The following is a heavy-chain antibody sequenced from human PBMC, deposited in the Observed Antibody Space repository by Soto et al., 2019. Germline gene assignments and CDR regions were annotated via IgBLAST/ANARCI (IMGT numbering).Heavy chain of an antibody. J-gene: IGHJ6*02. V-gene: IGHV4-39*01. CDR1: GYSVSSSDYY. CDR3: APLSVSLSGPYGIHV. D-gene: IGHD2-15*01. Sequence: SETLSLTCNVSGYSVSSSDYYWAWIRQPPGKGLEWIGSMLYSGLTYYNPSLKSRVTLSVDTSKNQFSVRLNSVTASDTAVYYCAPLSVSLSGPYGIHVWGQGTTVTV. CDR2: MLYSGLT.